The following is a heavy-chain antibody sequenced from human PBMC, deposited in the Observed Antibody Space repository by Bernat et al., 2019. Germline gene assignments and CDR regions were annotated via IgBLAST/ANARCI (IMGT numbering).Heavy chain of an antibody. CDR1: GFTFSSYG. CDR2: ISYDGSNK. J-gene: IGHJ6*02. V-gene: IGHV3-30*18. CDR3: AKEESYYYGMDV. Sequence: QVQLVESGGGVVQPRRSLRLSCAASGFTFSSYGMHWVRQAPGKGLEWVAVISYDGSNKFYADSVKGRFTSSRDNSKNTLYLQMNSLRAEDTAVYYCAKEESYYYGMDVWGQGTTVTVSS.